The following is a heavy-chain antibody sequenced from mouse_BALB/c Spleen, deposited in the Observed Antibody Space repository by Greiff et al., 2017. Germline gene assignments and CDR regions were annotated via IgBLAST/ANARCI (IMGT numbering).Heavy chain of an antibody. Sequence: QVHVKQPGAELVKPGASVKLSCKASGYTFTSYWMHWVKQRPGQGLEWIGEINPSNGRTNYNEKFKSKATLTVDKSSSTAYMQLSSLTSEDSAVYYCARGNMDYWGQGTSVTVSS. J-gene: IGHJ4*01. V-gene: IGHV1S81*02. CDR3: ARGNMDY. CDR1: GYTFTSYW. CDR2: INPSNGRT.